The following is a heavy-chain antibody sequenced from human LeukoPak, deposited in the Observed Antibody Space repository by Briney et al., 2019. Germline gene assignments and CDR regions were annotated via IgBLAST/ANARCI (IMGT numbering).Heavy chain of an antibody. CDR3: ARWGSGYFDY. Sequence: PSETLSLTCAVPGGSIGSSNWWSWVRQPPGKGLEWIGEVYQSGSTNYNPSLKNRVTISVDKSKNQFSLNLSSVTAADTAVYYCARWGSGYFDYWGQGTQVTVSS. J-gene: IGHJ4*02. V-gene: IGHV4-4*02. D-gene: IGHD6-19*01. CDR1: GGSIGSSNW. CDR2: VYQSGST.